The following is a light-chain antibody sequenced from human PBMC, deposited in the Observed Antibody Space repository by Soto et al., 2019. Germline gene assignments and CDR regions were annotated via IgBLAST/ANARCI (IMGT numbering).Light chain of an antibody. CDR2: GAS. V-gene: IGKV1-39*01. CDR1: RSISNY. J-gene: IGKJ3*01. Sequence: DIQMTQSPSSLSASVGDAVSLTCRASRSISNYLNWYQQKPGRAPKLLISGASSLQRGVPSRFSGSGSGTTFTLTIASLQPDDFAIYFCQQSYTAHYTFGPWTKVEI. CDR3: QQSYTAHYT.